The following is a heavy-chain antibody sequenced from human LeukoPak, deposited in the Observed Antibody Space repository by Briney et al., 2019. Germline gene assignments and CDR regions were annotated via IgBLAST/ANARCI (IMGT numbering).Heavy chain of an antibody. Sequence: TSETLSLTCTVSGGSISSGGYSWSWIRQPPGKGLEWIGYIYHSGSTYYNPSLKSRVTISVDRSKNQFSLKLSSVTAADTAVYYCASSTSMAAAGYYFDYWGQGTLVTVSS. CDR1: GGSISSGGYS. V-gene: IGHV4-30-2*01. CDR3: ASSTSMAAAGYYFDY. J-gene: IGHJ4*02. D-gene: IGHD6-13*01. CDR2: IYHSGST.